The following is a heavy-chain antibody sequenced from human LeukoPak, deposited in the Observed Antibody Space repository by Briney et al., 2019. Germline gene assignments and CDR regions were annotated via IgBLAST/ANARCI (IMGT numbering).Heavy chain of an antibody. Sequence: GGSLRLSCAASRFTFSSYAINWVRQAPGKGLEWVSVIDGSGSRTYYADSVKGRFTISRDNSKNTLYLQMNSLRTEDTALYFCAKVLIRGVVRGAVDYWGQGTLVTVSS. CDR1: RFTFSSYA. V-gene: IGHV3-23*01. D-gene: IGHD3-10*01. CDR2: IDGSGSRT. J-gene: IGHJ4*02. CDR3: AKVLIRGVVRGAVDY.